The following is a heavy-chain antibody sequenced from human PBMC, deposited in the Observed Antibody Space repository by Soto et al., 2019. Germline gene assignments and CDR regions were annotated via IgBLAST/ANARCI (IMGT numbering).Heavy chain of an antibody. CDR2: ISGNGGST. CDR1: GFTFSSYA. D-gene: IGHD2-2*01. CDR3: AKRSYCSSTSCYRLGNWFDP. Sequence: PGGSLRLSCAASGFTFSSYAMSWVRQAPGKGLEWVSAISGNGGSTYYADSVKGRFTISRDNSKNTLYLQMNSLRAEDTAVYYCAKRSYCSSTSCYRLGNWFDPWGQGTLVTVSS. J-gene: IGHJ5*02. V-gene: IGHV3-23*01.